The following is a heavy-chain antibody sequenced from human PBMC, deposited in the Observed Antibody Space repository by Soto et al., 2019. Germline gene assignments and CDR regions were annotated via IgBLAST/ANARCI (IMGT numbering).Heavy chain of an antibody. CDR2: ISYSGST. CDR3: ATRLKYGSGTSPWDY. Sequence: SETLSLTCTVSGGSISSYYWSWIRQPPGRGREWIGYISYSGSTNYNPSLKSRVTISVDTSKNQFSLKLSSVTAADTAVYYCATRLKYGSGTSPWDYWGPGTLVTVSS. D-gene: IGHD3-10*01. V-gene: IGHV4-59*01. CDR1: GGSISSYY. J-gene: IGHJ4*02.